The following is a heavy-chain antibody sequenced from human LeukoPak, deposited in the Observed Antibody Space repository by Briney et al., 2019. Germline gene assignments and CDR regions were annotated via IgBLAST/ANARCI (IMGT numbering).Heavy chain of an antibody. CDR2: IFSSGST. CDR3: ARWPMTDLTFDV. D-gene: IGHD2-21*02. V-gene: IGHV4-59*11. Sequence: PSETLSLTCTVPGDSISNHYWTWIRQPPGKGLEWIGYIFSSGSTTHNPSLKSRLTISVDTSKNQFSLKLSSVTAADTAVYFCARWPMTDLTFDVWGQGTMVTVSS. CDR1: GDSISNHY. J-gene: IGHJ3*01.